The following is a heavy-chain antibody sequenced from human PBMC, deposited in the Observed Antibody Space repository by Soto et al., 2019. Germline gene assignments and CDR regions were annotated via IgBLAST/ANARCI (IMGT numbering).Heavy chain of an antibody. CDR1: GGSISSSTFC. J-gene: IGHJ4*02. D-gene: IGHD1-26*01. Sequence: LQLQGSGPGLVQPSETLSLTCTVSGGSISSSTFCWGWIRQPPGEGLEWIGGVCYSGNTRYNPSLARRVTIALDTSKIQFSLKGSSVAAADTAVYYCARSPLRDGSYSIPRAFDYWGQGTLVTVSS. CDR2: VCYSGNT. CDR3: ARSPLRDGSYSIPRAFDY. V-gene: IGHV4-39*01.